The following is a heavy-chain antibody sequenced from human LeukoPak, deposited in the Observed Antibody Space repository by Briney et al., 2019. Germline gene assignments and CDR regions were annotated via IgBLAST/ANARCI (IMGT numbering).Heavy chain of an antibody. J-gene: IGHJ5*02. CDR1: GFTFSSYD. CDR2: IGTAGDT. CDR3: ARGFTPKVVVAADNWFDP. V-gene: IGHV3-13*01. D-gene: IGHD2-15*01. Sequence: GGSLRLSCAASGFTFSSYDMHWVRQATGKGLEWFSAIGTAGDTYYPGSVKGRFTISRENAKNSLYLQMNSLRAEDTAVYYCARGFTPKVVVAADNWFDPWGQGTLVTVSS.